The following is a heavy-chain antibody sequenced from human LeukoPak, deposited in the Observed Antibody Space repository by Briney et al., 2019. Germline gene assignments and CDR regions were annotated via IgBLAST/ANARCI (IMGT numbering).Heavy chain of an antibody. V-gene: IGHV4-59*01. Sequence: SETLSLTCSLSGGSISGYYWNWIRQPPGKGLEWIGYRYYTGSANYNPSLKSRVTILVDTSKNQVSLKLTSVTAADTAEYYCARGGYESSGSYYFFDDWGQGTLVSVS. D-gene: IGHD3-22*01. CDR1: GGSISGYY. CDR2: RYYTGSA. J-gene: IGHJ4*02. CDR3: ARGGYESSGSYYFFDD.